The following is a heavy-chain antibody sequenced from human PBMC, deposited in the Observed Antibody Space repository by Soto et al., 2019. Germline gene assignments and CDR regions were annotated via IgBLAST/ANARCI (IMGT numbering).Heavy chain of an antibody. D-gene: IGHD3-10*01. CDR1: GFTFSSYA. CDR2: ISGSGGST. CDR3: PNASGWFGDFDY. V-gene: IGHV3-23*01. J-gene: IGHJ4*02. Sequence: EVQLLESGGGLVQPGGSLRLSCAASGFTFSSYAMSWVRQAPGKGLEWVSAISGSGGSTYYADSVKGRLTISRDTSKTTLYLQMNSLRAEATAVYYCPNASGWFGDFDYWGQGTLVTVSS.